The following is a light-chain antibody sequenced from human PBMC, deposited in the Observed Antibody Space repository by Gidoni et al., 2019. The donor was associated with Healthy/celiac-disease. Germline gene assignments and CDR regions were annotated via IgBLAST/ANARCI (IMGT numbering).Light chain of an antibody. CDR3: QQYDNLPL. Sequence: DIQMTQSPSALSASVGDRVTITCQASQDISNYLNWYQQKPGKAPKLLIYDASNLETGVPSRFSGSGYGTDFTFTISSLQPEDIATYYCQQYDNLPLFXPGTKVDIK. J-gene: IGKJ3*01. CDR2: DAS. V-gene: IGKV1-33*01. CDR1: QDISNY.